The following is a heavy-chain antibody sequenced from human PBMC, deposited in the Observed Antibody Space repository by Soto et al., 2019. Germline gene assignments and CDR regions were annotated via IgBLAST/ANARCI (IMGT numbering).Heavy chain of an antibody. CDR1: GYSYTSYW. J-gene: IGHJ5*02. V-gene: IGHV5-51*01. CDR3: ARFPTRGRWFDP. Sequence: ESLKISCKGSGYSYTSYWIGWVRQMRGKGLEWMGIIYPGESDTRYSPSFQGQVTISADKSISTAYLQWSSLKASDTAMYDCARFPTRGRWFDPWGQGTLVTVSS. D-gene: IGHD4-17*01. CDR2: IYPGESDT.